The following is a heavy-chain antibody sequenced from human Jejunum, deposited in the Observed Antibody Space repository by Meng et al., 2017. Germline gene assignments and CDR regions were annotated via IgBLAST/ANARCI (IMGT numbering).Heavy chain of an antibody. Sequence: VHVVRSGARWSLVGGTLGFPCHAAGFTFGSYSWHRGRQAPRKGLEWVSHIWYAGRCDNNPDLVRGRSTSSDKNTSNMSFLQMNVFGPENTAVYSGRPDLRSAGYCFNAWGQGTLVTVSS. CDR3: RPDLRSAGYCFNA. V-gene: IGHV3-74*01. D-gene: IGHD4-17*01. CDR2: IWYAGRCD. J-gene: IGHJ5*02. CDR1: GFTFGSYS.